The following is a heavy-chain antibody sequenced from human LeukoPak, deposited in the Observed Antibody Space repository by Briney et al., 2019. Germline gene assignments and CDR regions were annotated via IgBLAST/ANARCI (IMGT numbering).Heavy chain of an antibody. V-gene: IGHV3-11*06. Sequence: GGSLRLSCAASGFPFSDYYMTWIRQVPGKGLEWVSYISTSSGFTKCADSVKGRFTISRDNAKNSLYLRMNSLRAEDTVVYYCARWRSKEALGYWGQGTLVTVSS. CDR3: ARWRSKEALGY. CDR2: ISTSSGFT. CDR1: GFPFSDYY. D-gene: IGHD3-3*01. J-gene: IGHJ4*02.